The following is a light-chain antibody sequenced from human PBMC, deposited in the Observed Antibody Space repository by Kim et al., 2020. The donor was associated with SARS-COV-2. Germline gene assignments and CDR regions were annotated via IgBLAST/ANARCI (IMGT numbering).Light chain of an antibody. CDR1: QGISSY. V-gene: IGKV1-8*01. CDR3: QQYYSYPYT. Sequence: SASTGDRVTITCRASQGISSYLAWYQQKPGKAPKLLIYAASTLQSGVPSRFSGSGSGTDFTLTISCLQSVDFANYYCQQYYSYPYTFGQGTKLEI. CDR2: AAS. J-gene: IGKJ2*01.